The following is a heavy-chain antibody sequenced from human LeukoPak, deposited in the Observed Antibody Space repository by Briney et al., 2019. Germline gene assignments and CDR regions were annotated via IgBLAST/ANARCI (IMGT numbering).Heavy chain of an antibody. V-gene: IGHV3-7*01. J-gene: IGHJ6*03. D-gene: IGHD6-6*01. CDR1: GFTFSNYW. CDR3: ARDRRYSSSAPSYYYYYYMDV. CDR2: INQDGRIK. Sequence: GGSLRLSCAASGFTFSNYWMNWVRRAPGRGLEWVANINQDGRIKYSVGSVMGRFTISRDNAKNTLYLQMNSVRAEDTAVYYCARDRRYSSSAPSYYYYYYMDVWGKGTTVTVSS.